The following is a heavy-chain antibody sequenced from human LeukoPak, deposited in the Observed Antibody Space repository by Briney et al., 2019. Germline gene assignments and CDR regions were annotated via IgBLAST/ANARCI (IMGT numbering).Heavy chain of an antibody. V-gene: IGHV3-23*01. CDR2: ITNTGGTT. J-gene: IGHJ4*02. Sequence: GGSLRLSCAASGFTFSSYAMSWVRQAPGKGLEWVSAITNTGGTTYYADSVTGRFTISRDNSKNTLYLQMNSLRAEDSAVYYCAKATYYYGSGSYYPDYWGQGTLVTVSS. D-gene: IGHD3-10*01. CDR3: AKATYYYGSGSYYPDY. CDR1: GFTFSSYA.